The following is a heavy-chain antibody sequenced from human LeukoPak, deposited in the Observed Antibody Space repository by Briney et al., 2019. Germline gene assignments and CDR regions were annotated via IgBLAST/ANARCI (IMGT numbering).Heavy chain of an antibody. V-gene: IGHV1-69*05. CDR3: ARVTETGPTYYMDV. D-gene: IGHD3-9*01. Sequence: SVKVSCKSSVGTFSSYAISGVRQAPGQGLEWMGGIIHIFGPANYAQKLQGRVKIHTEESTRTAYMELSSLRYEDTVVYYSARVTETGPTYYMDVWGKGTTVTVSS. J-gene: IGHJ6*03. CDR2: IIHIFGPA. CDR1: VGTFSSYA.